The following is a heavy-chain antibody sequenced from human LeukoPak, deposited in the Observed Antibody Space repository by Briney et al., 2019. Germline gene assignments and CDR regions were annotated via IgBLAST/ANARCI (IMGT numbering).Heavy chain of an antibody. CDR1: GFTFSDYY. D-gene: IGHD1-1*01. J-gene: IGHJ5*02. CDR3: ARVFGTTSYEHTVDIWRNWFDP. V-gene: IGHV3-11*01. CDR2: ISSSGSTI. Sequence: GGSLRLSCAASGFTFSDYYMSWIRQAPGKGLEWVSYISSSGSTIYYADSVKGRFTISRDNAKNSLYLQMNSLRAEDTAVYYCARVFGTTSYEHTVDIWRNWFDPWGQGTLVTVSS.